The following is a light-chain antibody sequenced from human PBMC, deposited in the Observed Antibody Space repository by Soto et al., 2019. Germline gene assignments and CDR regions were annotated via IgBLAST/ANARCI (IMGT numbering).Light chain of an antibody. CDR1: QSVSSSY. Sequence: EIVLTQSPGTLSLSPGERATLSCRASQSVSSSYLAWYQQKPGQAPRLLIYGASSRATGIPDRFSGSGSGTDFTLTISRLEPEDFAVYYWQQYGSSLTFGQGTKQEIK. CDR3: QQYGSSLT. V-gene: IGKV3-20*01. CDR2: GAS. J-gene: IGKJ2*01.